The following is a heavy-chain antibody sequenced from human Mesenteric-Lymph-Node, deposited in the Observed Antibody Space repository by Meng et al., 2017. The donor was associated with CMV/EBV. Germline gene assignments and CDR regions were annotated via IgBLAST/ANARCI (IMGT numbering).Heavy chain of an antibody. CDR2: INPNSGGT. V-gene: IGHV1-2*02. CDR3: AREASAVVLDY. CDR1: GYTFTGSY. Sequence: ASVKVSCKASGYTFTGSYMHWVRQAPGQGLEWMGWINPNSGGTDYAQKFQGRVTLTRDTSISTAYMELSRLRSDDTAIYYCAREASAVVLDYWGQGTLVTVSS. J-gene: IGHJ4*02. D-gene: IGHD6-13*01.